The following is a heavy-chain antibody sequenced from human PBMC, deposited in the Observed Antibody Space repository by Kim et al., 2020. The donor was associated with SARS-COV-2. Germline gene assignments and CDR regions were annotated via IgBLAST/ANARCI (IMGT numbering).Heavy chain of an antibody. V-gene: IGHV3-72*01. D-gene: IGHD2-15*01. J-gene: IGHJ4*02. CDR2: T. CDR3: VRISRNYFFDN. Sequence: TAYAASVNGRFTISRDDSTNSVYLQMNSLQTEDAAAYYCVRISRNYFFDNWGQGTLVTVSS.